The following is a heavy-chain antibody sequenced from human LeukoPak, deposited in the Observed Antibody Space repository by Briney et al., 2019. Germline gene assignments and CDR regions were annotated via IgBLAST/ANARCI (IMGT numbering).Heavy chain of an antibody. CDR1: GDSVSSNSAA. CDR3: ARGINRVLDY. V-gene: IGHV6-1*01. D-gene: IGHD3-10*01. Sequence: SLTLSLTCAISGDSVSSNSAAWYWIRLSPSRGLEWLGRTYYRSKWYNDSALSVKSRITINPDTSKNQFSLQLDSVTPEDTAMYYCARGINRVLDYWGQGTLVTVSS. J-gene: IGHJ4*02. CDR2: TYYRSKWYN.